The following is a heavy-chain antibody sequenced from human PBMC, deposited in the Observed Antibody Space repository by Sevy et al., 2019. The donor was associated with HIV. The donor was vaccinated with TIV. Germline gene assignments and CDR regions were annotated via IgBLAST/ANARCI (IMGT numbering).Heavy chain of an antibody. D-gene: IGHD5-12*01. V-gene: IGHV3-21*01. CDR2: ISSSSSYI. CDR1: GFTFSSYS. CDR3: ARDLATNHNGYYYYGMDV. Sequence: LSLTCAASGFTFSSYSMNWVRQAPGKGLEWVSSISSSSSYIYYADSVKGRFTISRDNAKNSLYLQMNSLRAEDTAVYYCARDLATNHNGYYYYGMDVWGQGTTVTVSS. J-gene: IGHJ6*02.